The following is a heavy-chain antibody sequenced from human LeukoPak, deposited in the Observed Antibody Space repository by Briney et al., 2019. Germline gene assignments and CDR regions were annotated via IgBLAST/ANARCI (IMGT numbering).Heavy chain of an antibody. Sequence: SETLSLTCTVSGGSISTYYWNWIRQSPGKGLEWIGYISYSGSTNYNPSLKSRVTISVDTSKDQFSLNLNSVTAADTAVYYCARDVRPLIHAFDIWGQGTVVTVSS. V-gene: IGHV4-59*01. CDR2: ISYSGST. J-gene: IGHJ3*02. CDR1: GGSISTYY. CDR3: ARDVRPLIHAFDI.